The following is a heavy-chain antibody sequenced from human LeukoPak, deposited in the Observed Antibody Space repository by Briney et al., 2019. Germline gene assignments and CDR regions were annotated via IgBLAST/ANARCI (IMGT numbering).Heavy chain of an antibody. CDR2: ISVSSTT. CDR3: AKCNLDNCREGFDI. D-gene: IGHD1-1*01. Sequence: GGSLRLSCAAAGFTFSSNALSWVRQAAGEGLDWVSSISVSSTTYYLDSVKGRFTISRDNSKNALYLQMNSLRAEDTALYYCAKCNLDNCREGFDIWGQGTMVTVSS. J-gene: IGHJ3*02. CDR1: GFTFSSNA. V-gene: IGHV3-23*01.